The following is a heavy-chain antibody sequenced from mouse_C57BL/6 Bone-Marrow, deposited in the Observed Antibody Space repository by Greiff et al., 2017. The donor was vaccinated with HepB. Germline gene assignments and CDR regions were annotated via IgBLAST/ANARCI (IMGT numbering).Heavy chain of an antibody. J-gene: IGHJ4*01. CDR1: GYTFTDYY. Sequence: QVQLKESGAELVRPGASVKLSCKASGYTFTDYYINWVKQRPGQGLEWIARIYPGSGNTYYNEKFKGKATLTAEKSSSTAYMQLSSLTSEDSAVYFCARGNYGNYDYAMDYWGQGTSVTVSS. CDR2: IYPGSGNT. V-gene: IGHV1-76*01. CDR3: ARGNYGNYDYAMDY. D-gene: IGHD2-1*01.